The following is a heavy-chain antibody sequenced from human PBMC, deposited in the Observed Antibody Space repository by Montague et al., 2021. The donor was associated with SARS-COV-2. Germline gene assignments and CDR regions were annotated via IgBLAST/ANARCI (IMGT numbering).Heavy chain of an antibody. CDR3: ARGMYGLTEATDAFDI. J-gene: IGHJ3*02. CDR1: RDSISSHNYF. V-gene: IGHV4-39*07. CDR2: VDYSGLT. D-gene: IGHD1-20*01. Sequence: SETLSLTCTVSRDSISSHNYFWAWIRQPPGKGLEWIGSVDYSGLTFYNPSLESRVTISVDTSKKQFSLKVNSVTAADTAVYYCARGMYGLTEATDAFDIWGQGTMVGVSS.